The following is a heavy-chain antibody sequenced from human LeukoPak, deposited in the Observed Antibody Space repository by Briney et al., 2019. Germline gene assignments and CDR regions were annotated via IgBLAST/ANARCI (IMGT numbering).Heavy chain of an antibody. CDR2: ISGDGTTR. J-gene: IGHJ4*02. D-gene: IGHD3-10*01. CDR3: TREDYYYASGY. CDR1: GFSFSDYY. V-gene: IGHV3-11*04. Sequence: KPGGSLRLSCAASGFSFSDYYMSWVRQAPGKGLEWVSYISGDGTTRHYAGSVRGRFTVSRDNAKKSVFLQMNSLRAEDTAIYYCTREDYYYASGYWGQGTLVTVSS.